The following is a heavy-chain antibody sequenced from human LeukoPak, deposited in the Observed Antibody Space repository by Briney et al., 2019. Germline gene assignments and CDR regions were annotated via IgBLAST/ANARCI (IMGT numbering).Heavy chain of an antibody. V-gene: IGHV3-30*04. CDR2: ISYDGSNK. D-gene: IGHD3-22*01. Sequence: GGSLRLSCAASGFTFSSYAMHWVRQAPGKGLEGVAVISYDGSNKYYADSVKGRFTISRDNSKNTLYLQMNSLRAEDTAVYYCAREVYYYDSSGYPYYFDYWGQGTLVTVSS. J-gene: IGHJ4*02. CDR3: AREVYYYDSSGYPYYFDY. CDR1: GFTFSSYA.